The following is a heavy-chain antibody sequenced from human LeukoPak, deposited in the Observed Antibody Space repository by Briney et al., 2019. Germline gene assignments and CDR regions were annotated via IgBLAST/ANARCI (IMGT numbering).Heavy chain of an antibody. CDR3: ARVTGGAAWDY. J-gene: IGHJ4*02. Sequence: SVKVSCKASGYTFTGYYMHWVRQAPGQWLEWMGGIIPIFGTANYAQKFQGRDTITADESTSTAYMELSSLRSEDTAVYYCARVTGGAAWDYWGQGALVTVSS. CDR1: GYTFTGYY. D-gene: IGHD4-23*01. V-gene: IGHV1-69*13. CDR2: IIPIFGTA.